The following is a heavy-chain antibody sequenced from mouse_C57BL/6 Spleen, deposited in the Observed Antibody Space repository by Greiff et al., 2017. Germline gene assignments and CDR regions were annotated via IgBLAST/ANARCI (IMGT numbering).Heavy chain of an antibody. J-gene: IGHJ2*01. CDR2: IYPGSGNT. CDR1: GYTFTDYY. V-gene: IGHV1-76*01. CDR3: AREENDY. Sequence: VQLLESGAELVRPGASVKLSCKASGYTFTDYYINWVKQRPGQGLEWIARIYPGSGNTYYNEKFKGKATLTAAKSSSTAYMQLSSLTSKDSAVYFYAREENDYWGQGTTLTVSS.